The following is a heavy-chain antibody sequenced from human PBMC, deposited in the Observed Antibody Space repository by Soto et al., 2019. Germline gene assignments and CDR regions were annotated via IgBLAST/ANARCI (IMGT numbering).Heavy chain of an antibody. CDR1: GYTFTSYV. Sequence: QVQLVQSGAEVKKPGASVKVSCRASGYTFTSYVISWVRQAPGQGLEWMGWISAYNGNTNFAQKLQGRVTMTTDTSTSTAYMELRSLRADDTAVDYGARVVATVAGPYGMDVWGQGTTVTVSS. CDR2: ISAYNGNT. CDR3: ARVVATVAGPYGMDV. D-gene: IGHD6-19*01. V-gene: IGHV1-18*01. J-gene: IGHJ6*02.